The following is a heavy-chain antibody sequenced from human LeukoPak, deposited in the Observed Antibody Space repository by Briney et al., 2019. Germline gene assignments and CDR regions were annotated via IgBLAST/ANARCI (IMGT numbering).Heavy chain of an antibody. V-gene: IGHV1-18*01. CDR2: ISAYNGNT. Sequence: ASVKVSCKASGYTFTSYGISWVRQAPGQGLEWMGWISAYNGNTNYAQKLQGRVTMTTDTSTSAAYMELRSLRSDDTAVYYCSRGSGSYAEDAFDIWGQGTMVTVSS. CDR3: SRGSGSYAEDAFDI. CDR1: GYTFTSYG. D-gene: IGHD1-26*01. J-gene: IGHJ3*02.